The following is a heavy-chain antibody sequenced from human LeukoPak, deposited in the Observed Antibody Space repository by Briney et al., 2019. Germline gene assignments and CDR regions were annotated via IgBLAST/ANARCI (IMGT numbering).Heavy chain of an antibody. CDR3: ASGCSYGPFGY. D-gene: IGHD5-18*01. CDR2: INSSGGST. Sequence: ASVKVSCKASGYTFTNYYMHWVRQAPGQGLAWMGIINSSGGSTNYAQKFQGRVTMTRDTATSTVYMDLSSLRSEDTAVYYCASGCSYGPFGYWGQGTLVTVSS. CDR1: GYTFTNYY. J-gene: IGHJ4*02. V-gene: IGHV1-46*01.